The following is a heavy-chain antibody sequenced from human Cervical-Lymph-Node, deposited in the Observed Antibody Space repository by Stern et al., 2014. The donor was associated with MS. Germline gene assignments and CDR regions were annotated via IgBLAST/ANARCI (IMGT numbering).Heavy chain of an antibody. Sequence: VQLMQSGAEVKKPGESLTISCKGFGFSFNISWIAWVRQRPGKGLEWMGLIYPDDSDTGYSPSFPVKVTFPVAKSISTAYLQWSSMKPSDTATYFCARRGMDVWGQGTSVTVSS. V-gene: IGHV5-51*01. CDR3: ARRGMDV. J-gene: IGHJ6*02. CDR1: GFSFNISW. CDR2: IYPDDSDT.